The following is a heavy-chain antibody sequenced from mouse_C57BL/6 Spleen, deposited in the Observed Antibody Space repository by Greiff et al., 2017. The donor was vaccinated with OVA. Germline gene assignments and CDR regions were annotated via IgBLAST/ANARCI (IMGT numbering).Heavy chain of an antibody. CDR3: ARDGSVPWLAY. Sequence: EVKLVESGGGLVKPGGSLKLSCAASGFTFSDYGMPWVRQVPEKGLEWVAYISSGSSTTYYADTVKGRFTISRDNAKNTLYLQRSSLRSEDTAMYYCARDGSVPWLAYGAKGPLVTVSA. CDR2: ISSGSSTT. D-gene: IGHD1-1*01. CDR1: GFTFSDYG. V-gene: IGHV5-17*01. J-gene: IGHJ3*01.